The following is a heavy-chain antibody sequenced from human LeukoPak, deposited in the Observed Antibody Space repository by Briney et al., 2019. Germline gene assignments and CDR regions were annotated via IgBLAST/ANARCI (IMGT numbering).Heavy chain of an antibody. CDR1: GGTFSSNY. Sequence: SETLSLTCSISGGTFSSNYWGCIRQPAGKGLEWIGQIYSSGNANYNPSLKSRVTISVDKSKNQFFLNLRSVTAADTAVYYCARTLTDFWSAYGHWGQGTLVSVSS. V-gene: IGHV4-4*07. CDR2: IYSSGNA. CDR3: ARTLTDFWSAYGH. D-gene: IGHD3-3*01. J-gene: IGHJ4*02.